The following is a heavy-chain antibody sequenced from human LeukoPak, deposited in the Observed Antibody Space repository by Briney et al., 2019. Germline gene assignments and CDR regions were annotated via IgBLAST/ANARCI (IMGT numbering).Heavy chain of an antibody. CDR2: ISYDGSNK. J-gene: IGHJ3*02. V-gene: IGHV3-30*18. CDR3: AKEDLEWLSNDDAFDI. CDR1: GFTFSSYG. Sequence: GGSLRLSCAASGFTFSSYGMHWVRQAPGKRLEWVAVISYDGSNKYYADSVKGRFTISRDNSKNTLYLQMNSLRAEDTAVYYCAKEDLEWLSNDDAFDIWGQGTMVTVSS. D-gene: IGHD3-3*01.